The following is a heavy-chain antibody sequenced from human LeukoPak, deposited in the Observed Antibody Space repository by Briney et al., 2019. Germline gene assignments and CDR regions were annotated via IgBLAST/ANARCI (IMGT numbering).Heavy chain of an antibody. CDR2: INPNSGRT. CDR1: GYTFTGYY. Sequence: ASVKVSCKASGYTFTGYYMHWVRQAPGQGLEWMGWINPNSGRTNYAQKFQGRVTMTRDTSISTAYMELSRLRSDDTAVYYCAREYSGSDSGGYFDHWGQGTLVTVSS. D-gene: IGHD5-12*01. J-gene: IGHJ4*02. CDR3: AREYSGSDSGGYFDH. V-gene: IGHV1-2*02.